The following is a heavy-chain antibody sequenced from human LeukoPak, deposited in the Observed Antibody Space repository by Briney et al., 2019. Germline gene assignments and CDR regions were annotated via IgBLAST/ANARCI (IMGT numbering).Heavy chain of an antibody. Sequence: PSETLSLTCTVSGGSISSGGYYWSWIRQHPGKGLEWIGYIYYSGSTYYNPSLKSRVTISVDTSKNQFSPKLSSVTAADTAVYYCARTATDTGEFDYWGQGTLVTVSS. V-gene: IGHV4-31*03. D-gene: IGHD6-13*01. CDR2: IYYSGST. CDR1: GGSISSGGYY. J-gene: IGHJ4*02. CDR3: ARTATDTGEFDY.